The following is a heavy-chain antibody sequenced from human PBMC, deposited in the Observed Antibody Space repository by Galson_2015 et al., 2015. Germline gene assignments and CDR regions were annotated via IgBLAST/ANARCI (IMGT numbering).Heavy chain of an antibody. Sequence: YYADSVKGRFTISRDNAKNSLYLQMNSLRAEDTAVYYCARDPFRWLQWERNWFDPWGQGTLVTVSS. CDR3: ARDPFRWLQWERNWFDP. V-gene: IGHV3-11*01. J-gene: IGHJ5*02. D-gene: IGHD5-24*01.